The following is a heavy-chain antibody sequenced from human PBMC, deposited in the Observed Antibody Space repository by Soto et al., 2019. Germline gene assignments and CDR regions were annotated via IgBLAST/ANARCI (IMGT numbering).Heavy chain of an antibody. V-gene: IGHV1-18*01. CDR3: ARDLIAVRPGWFDP. CDR1: GYTFTTYG. J-gene: IGHJ5*02. Sequence: QVRLVQSGAEVKKAGASVKVSCKASGYTFTTYGISWVRQAPGQGLEWMGWISAYNGNTNSAQKMQGRVTMTTDATTSTDYMELRDLGSDGTAIYYCARDLIAVRPGWFDPWGQGTLVTVSS. D-gene: IGHD6-6*01. CDR2: ISAYNGNT.